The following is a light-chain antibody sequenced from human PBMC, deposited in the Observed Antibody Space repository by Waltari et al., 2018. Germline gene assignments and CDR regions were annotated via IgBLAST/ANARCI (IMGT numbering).Light chain of an antibody. CDR3: QQHYDTPLT. V-gene: IGKV4-1*01. J-gene: IGKJ3*01. Sequence: DIVMTQSPDSLAVSLGERATIHCKSRQSVFYNSNNKNYLAWYQHKTGQPPKLLIYWASTRESGVPDRFSGSGSGTDFTLTISSLQAEDVAVYYCQQHYDTPLTFGPGTKVDVK. CDR2: WAS. CDR1: QSVFYNSNNKNY.